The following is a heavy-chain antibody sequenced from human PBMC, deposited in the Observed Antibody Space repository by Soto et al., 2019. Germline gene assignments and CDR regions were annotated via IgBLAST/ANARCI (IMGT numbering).Heavy chain of an antibody. J-gene: IGHJ6*02. D-gene: IGHD4-4*01. V-gene: IGHV4-34*01. CDR3: ARMLGSNYVLGRDSGRHYYYGMDG. CDR2: INHSGST. Sequence: KTSETLSLTCAVYGGSFSGYYWSWIRQPPGKGLEWIGEINHSGSTNYNPSLKSRVTISVDTSKNQFSLKLSSVTAADTAVYYCARMLGSNYVLGRDSGRHYYYGMDGWGQGTTVTVSS. CDR1: GGSFSGYY.